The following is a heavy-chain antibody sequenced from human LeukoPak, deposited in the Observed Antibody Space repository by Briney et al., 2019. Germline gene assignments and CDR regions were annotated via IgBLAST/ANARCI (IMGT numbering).Heavy chain of an antibody. Sequence: GGSLRLSCAASGFTFSSYAMHWVRQAPGKGLEYVSAISSNGGSTYYANSVKSRFTISRDNSKNTLYLQMGSLRAEDMAVYYCARAGGGYDILTGYYKLLDYWGQGTLVTVSS. J-gene: IGHJ4*02. D-gene: IGHD3-9*01. V-gene: IGHV3-64*01. CDR1: GFTFSSYA. CDR2: ISSNGGST. CDR3: ARAGGGYDILTGYYKLLDY.